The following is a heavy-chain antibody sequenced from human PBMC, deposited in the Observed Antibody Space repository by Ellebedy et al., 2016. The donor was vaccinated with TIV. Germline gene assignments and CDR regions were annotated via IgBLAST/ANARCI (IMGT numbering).Heavy chain of an antibody. CDR3: ARGLFGSGRYSCDY. CDR1: GFSFSTYG. Sequence: GGSLKISCAASGFSFSTYGMNWVRQAPGKGLEWLSYITSTSDTKYYADSVKGRFTISRDNPKNSMYLQMDSLRAEDTGVYYCARGLFGSGRYSCDYWGQGTLVIVSS. CDR2: ITSTSDTK. D-gene: IGHD3-10*01. V-gene: IGHV3-48*04. J-gene: IGHJ4*02.